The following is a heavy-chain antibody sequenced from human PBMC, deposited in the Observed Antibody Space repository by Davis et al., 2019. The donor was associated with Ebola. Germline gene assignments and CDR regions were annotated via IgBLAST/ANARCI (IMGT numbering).Heavy chain of an antibody. CDR2: IDPSDSYT. V-gene: IGHV5-10-1*01. Sequence: GESLKISCKGSGYTFTSYWIAWVRQVPGKGLEWMGRIDPSDSYTNYSPSFQGHVTISADKSISTAYLQWSSLKASDTAMYYCARHDSDIVAMTYGMDVWGQGTTVTVSS. CDR1: GYTFTSYW. D-gene: IGHD5-12*01. J-gene: IGHJ6*02. CDR3: ARHDSDIVAMTYGMDV.